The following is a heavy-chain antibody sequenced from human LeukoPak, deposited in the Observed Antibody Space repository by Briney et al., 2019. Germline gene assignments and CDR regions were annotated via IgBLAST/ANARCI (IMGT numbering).Heavy chain of an antibody. CDR1: GGSISSGGYS. J-gene: IGHJ3*02. Sequence: PSETLSLTCAVSGGSISSGGYSWSWTRQPPGKGLEWIGYIYHSGSTYYNPSLKSRVTISVDRSKNQFSLKLSSVTAADTAVYYCARGHNIWGQGTMVTVSS. CDR2: IYHSGST. CDR3: ARGHNI. V-gene: IGHV4-30-2*01.